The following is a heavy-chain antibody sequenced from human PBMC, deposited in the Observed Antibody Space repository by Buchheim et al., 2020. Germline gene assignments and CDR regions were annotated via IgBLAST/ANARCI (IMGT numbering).Heavy chain of an antibody. J-gene: IGHJ4*02. CDR2: ISYDGSNK. CDR1: GFTFSSYG. CDR3: AKEAGDYLFDY. V-gene: IGHV3-30*18. D-gene: IGHD4-17*01. Sequence: QVQLVESGGGVVQPGRSLRLSCAASGFTFSSYGMHWVRQAPGKGLEWVAVISYDGSNKYYADSVKGRFTISRDNSKNTLYLQMNSMRAEDTAVYYCAKEAGDYLFDYGGQGTL.